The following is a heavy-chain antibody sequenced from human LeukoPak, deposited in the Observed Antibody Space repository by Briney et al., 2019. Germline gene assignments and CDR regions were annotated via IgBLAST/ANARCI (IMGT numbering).Heavy chain of an antibody. CDR3: ARGRRNYYYYYGMDV. CDR1: GGSFSGYY. V-gene: IGHV4-34*01. D-gene: IGHD1-1*01. Sequence: SETLSLICAVYGGSFSGYYWSWIRQPPGKGLEWTGEINHSGSTNYNPSLKSRVTISVDTSKNQFALKLSSVTAADTAVYYCARGRRNYYYYYGMDVWGKGTTVTVSS. CDR2: INHSGST. J-gene: IGHJ6*04.